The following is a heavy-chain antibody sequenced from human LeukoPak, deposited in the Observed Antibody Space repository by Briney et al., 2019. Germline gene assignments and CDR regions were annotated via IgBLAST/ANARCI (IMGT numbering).Heavy chain of an antibody. CDR3: VRQGTYTYNSNTFDY. J-gene: IGHJ4*02. CDR2: IYENGKT. CDR1: GASISSSPDY. D-gene: IGHD2/OR15-2a*01. V-gene: IGHV4-39*01. Sequence: SETLSLTCTVSGASISSSPDYWGWIRQPPGKGLEWIGSIYENGKTSYNPSLSSRFTISVDTSKNQFSLRLSSVTAADMAVFYCVRQGTYTYNSNTFDYWGQGTLVTVSS.